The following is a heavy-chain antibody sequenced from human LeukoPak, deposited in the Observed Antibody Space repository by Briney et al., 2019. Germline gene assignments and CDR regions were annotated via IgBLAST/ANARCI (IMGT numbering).Heavy chain of an antibody. CDR3: ARGGSDSSRYWLY. D-gene: IGHD6-25*01. CDR2: IEPDGSVK. Sequence: GGSLRLSCAASGLTFSDLWMTWVRQAPGKGPEWVATIEPDGSVKYYVDSVKGRFTISRDNADNSLYLQMNSLRGEDTAVYFCARGGSDSSRYWLYWGQGTLVTVSS. J-gene: IGHJ4*02. CDR1: GLTFSDLW. V-gene: IGHV3-7*01.